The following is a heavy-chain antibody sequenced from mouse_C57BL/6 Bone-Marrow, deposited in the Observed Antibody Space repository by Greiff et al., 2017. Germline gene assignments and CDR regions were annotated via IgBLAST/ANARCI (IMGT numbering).Heavy chain of an antibody. V-gene: IGHV1-19*01. J-gene: IGHJ3*01. CDR3: ARTGAVVAPGRFAY. CDR2: INPYNGGT. D-gene: IGHD1-1*01. Sequence: VQLQQSGPVLVKPGASVKMSCKASGYTFTDYYMNWVKQSHGKSLEWIGVINPYNGGTSYNQKFKGKATLTVDKSSSTAYMELNSLTSEDSAVYYCARTGAVVAPGRFAYWGQGTLVTVSA. CDR1: GYTFTDYY.